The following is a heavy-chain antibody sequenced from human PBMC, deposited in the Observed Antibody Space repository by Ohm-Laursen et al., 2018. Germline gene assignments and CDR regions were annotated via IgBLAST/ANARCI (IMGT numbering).Heavy chain of an antibody. CDR2: MNSNSGDT. V-gene: IGHV1-8*01. Sequence: ASVTVSCKTSGFTFTSYDINWVRQATGQGLEWVGWMNSNSGDTGYAQRFQGRVTMTRDTSISTAYMELSSLRFEDTAVYYCVRGGMMSPRNWGQGTLVTVSS. J-gene: IGHJ4*02. CDR3: VRGGMMSPRN. D-gene: IGHD5/OR15-5a*01. CDR1: GFTFTSYD.